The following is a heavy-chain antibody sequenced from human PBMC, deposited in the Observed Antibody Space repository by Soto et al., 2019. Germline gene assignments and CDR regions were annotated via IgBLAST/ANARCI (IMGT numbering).Heavy chain of an antibody. CDR1: Y. V-gene: IGHV1-24*01. Sequence: YRQWPRHATRKGLEWMGGFDPEDGETIYAQKFQGRVTMTEDTSTDTAYMELSSLRSEDTAVYYCAGPNDSSSSPDAFDIWGQGPMVTVSS. J-gene: IGHJ3*02. D-gene: IGHD6-6*01. CDR3: AGPNDSSSSPDAFDI. CDR2: FDPEDGET.